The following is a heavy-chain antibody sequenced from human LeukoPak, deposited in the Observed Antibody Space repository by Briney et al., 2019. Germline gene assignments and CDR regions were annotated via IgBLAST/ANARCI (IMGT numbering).Heavy chain of an antibody. CDR2: IGAGGTFT. D-gene: IGHD3-10*02. V-gene: IGHV3-23*01. CDR3: AKDLDYSTYSYYSVV. CDR1: GFTFNSYA. J-gene: IGHJ1*01. Sequence: GGSLRLSCTASGFTFNSYAMNWVRQAPGKGLEWVSGIGAGGTFTYYADSVKGRFTISRDNSRNTLYLQMNSLRADDTAVYYCAKDLDYSTYSYYSVVCGQRTLVTVSS.